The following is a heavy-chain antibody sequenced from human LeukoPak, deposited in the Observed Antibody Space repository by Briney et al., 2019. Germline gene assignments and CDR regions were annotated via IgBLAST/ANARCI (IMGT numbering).Heavy chain of an antibody. CDR2: ISSSGSYI. Sequence: GGSLRLSCAASGFSFNNYAMNWVRQAPGKGLEWVSSISSSGSYIYYADSVKGRFTISRDNSKNTLYLQVNSLRAEDTAVYYCAKDRVYCSGGSCYPAYFDYWGQGTLVTVSS. V-gene: IGHV3-21*01. J-gene: IGHJ4*02. D-gene: IGHD2-15*01. CDR1: GFSFNNYA. CDR3: AKDRVYCSGGSCYPAYFDY.